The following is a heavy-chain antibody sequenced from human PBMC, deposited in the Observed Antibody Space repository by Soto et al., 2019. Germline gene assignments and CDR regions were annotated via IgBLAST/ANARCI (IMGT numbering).Heavy chain of an antibody. D-gene: IGHD6-13*01. J-gene: IGHJ5*02. CDR2: ISSSSSYI. Sequence: GGSLRLSCAASGFTFSSYSMNWVRQAPGKGLEWVSSISSSSSYIYYADSVKGRFTISRDNDKNSLYLQMNSLRAEDTAVYYCARNGAAAGTGWFDPWGQGTMVSVSS. CDR3: ARNGAAAGTGWFDP. CDR1: GFTFSSYS. V-gene: IGHV3-21*01.